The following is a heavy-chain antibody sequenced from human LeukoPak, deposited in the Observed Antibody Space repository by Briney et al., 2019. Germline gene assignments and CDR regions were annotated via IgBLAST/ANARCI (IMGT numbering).Heavy chain of an antibody. J-gene: IGHJ6*02. CDR2: IYYSGST. CDR3: ARDQFSLDYRYYYYYGMDV. Sequence: SETLSLTCAAYGGSFSGYYWSWIRQPPGKGLEWIGYIYYSGSTNYNPSLKSRVTISVDTSKNQFSLKLSSVTAADTAVYYCARDQFSLDYRYYYYYGMDVWGQGTTVTVSS. V-gene: IGHV4-59*01. CDR1: GGSFSGYY. D-gene: IGHD3/OR15-3a*01.